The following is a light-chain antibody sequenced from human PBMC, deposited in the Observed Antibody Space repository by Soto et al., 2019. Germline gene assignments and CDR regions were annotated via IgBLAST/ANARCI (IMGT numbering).Light chain of an antibody. CDR1: QSVSNVY. Sequence: EIVLTQSPGTLSLSPGERATLSCRASQSVSNVYLAWYQQKPGQAPRLLIYDASNRATGIPDRFSGSGSGTDFTLTISRLEPEDFAVYYCQQSGSSPRTFGQGTKLELK. CDR3: QQSGSSPRT. CDR2: DAS. V-gene: IGKV3-20*01. J-gene: IGKJ2*01.